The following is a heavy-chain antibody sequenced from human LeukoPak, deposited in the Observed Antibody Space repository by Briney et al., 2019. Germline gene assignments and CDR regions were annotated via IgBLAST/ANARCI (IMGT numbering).Heavy chain of an antibody. V-gene: IGHV4-34*01. CDR3: ARSVVGAHGNYFDY. CDR1: GGSFSGYY. CDR2: INHSGST. Sequence: PSETLSLTCAVYGGSFSGYYWSWIRQPPGKGLEWIGEINHSGSTNYNPSLKSRVTLSVDTSKNQFSLKLSSVTAADTAVYYCARSVVGAHGNYFDYWGQGTLVTVSS. D-gene: IGHD1-26*01. J-gene: IGHJ4*02.